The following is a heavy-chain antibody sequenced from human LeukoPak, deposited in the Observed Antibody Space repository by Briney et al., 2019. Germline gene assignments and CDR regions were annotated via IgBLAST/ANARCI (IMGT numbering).Heavy chain of an antibody. CDR1: GGSISSSSYY. CDR2: IYYSGST. D-gene: IGHD6-13*01. Sequence: SETLSLTCTVSGGSISSSSYYWGWIRQPPGKGLEWIGSIYYSGSTYYNPSLRSRVTISVDTSKNQFSLKLSSVTAADTAVYYCARHLYTSSWRLYYYMDVWGKGTTVTISS. CDR3: ARHLYTSSWRLYYYMDV. V-gene: IGHV4-39*01. J-gene: IGHJ6*03.